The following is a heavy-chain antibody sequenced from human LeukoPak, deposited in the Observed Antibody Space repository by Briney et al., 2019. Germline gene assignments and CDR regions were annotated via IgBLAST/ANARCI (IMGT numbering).Heavy chain of an antibody. CDR1: GFTFDDHG. Sequence: GGSLRLSCAASGFTFDDHGMSWVRQAPGQGLEWVPGIKWDGGRTGYADSVKGRFTISRDKAKNSAYLQMNGLRAEDTALYYCARGSGSSWYFYFDYWSQGTLVTVSS. V-gene: IGHV3-20*04. J-gene: IGHJ4*02. CDR2: IKWDGGRT. CDR3: ARGSGSSWYFYFDY. D-gene: IGHD6-13*01.